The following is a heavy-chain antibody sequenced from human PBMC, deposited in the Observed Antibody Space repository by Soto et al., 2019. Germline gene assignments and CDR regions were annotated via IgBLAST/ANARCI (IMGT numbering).Heavy chain of an antibody. D-gene: IGHD5-18*01. V-gene: IGHV3-48*03. CDR3: ARARGYSYGYGMDV. J-gene: IGHJ6*02. CDR2: ISSSGSTI. CDR1: GFTFSSYE. Sequence: SLRLSCAASGFTFSSYEMNWVRQAPGKGLEWVSYISSSGSTIYYADSVKGRFTISRDNAKNSLYLQMNSLRAEDTAVYYCARARGYSYGYGMDVWGQGTTVTSP.